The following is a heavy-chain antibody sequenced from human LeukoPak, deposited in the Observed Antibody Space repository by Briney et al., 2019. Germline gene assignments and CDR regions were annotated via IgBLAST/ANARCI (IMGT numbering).Heavy chain of an antibody. J-gene: IGHJ4*02. Sequence: PGGSLRLSCAASGFTFSSYAMSWVRQAPGKGLEWVSAISGSGGSTYYADSVKGRFTISRDNSKNTLYLQMNSLRAEDTAVYYCAKDISRYFDWLLSTPDFDYWGQGTLVTVSS. CDR3: AKDISRYFDWLLSTPDFDY. CDR2: ISGSGGST. CDR1: GFTFSSYA. V-gene: IGHV3-23*01. D-gene: IGHD3-9*01.